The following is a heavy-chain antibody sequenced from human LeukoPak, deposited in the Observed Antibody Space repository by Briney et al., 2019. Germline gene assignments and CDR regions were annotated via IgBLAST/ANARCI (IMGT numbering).Heavy chain of an antibody. V-gene: IGHV3-23*01. CDR1: GFTFSSYA. D-gene: IGHD3-10*02. CDR3: AELGITMIGGV. Sequence: GGSLRLSCGASGFTFSSYAMRWVRQAPGKGLEWVSAISGSGGTTYYADSVKGRFTISRDNSKNTLYLQMNSLRAEDTAVYYCAELGITMIGGVWGKGTTVTISS. J-gene: IGHJ6*04. CDR2: ISGSGGTT.